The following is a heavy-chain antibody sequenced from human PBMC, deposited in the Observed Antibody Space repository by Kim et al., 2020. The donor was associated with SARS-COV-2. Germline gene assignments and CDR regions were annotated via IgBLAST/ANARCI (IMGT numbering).Heavy chain of an antibody. D-gene: IGHD5-12*01. J-gene: IGHJ4*02. CDR1: GFTFSSYA. CDR3: ARDFHPHGGYEGPDEPPGFDY. Sequence: GGSLRLSCAASGFTFSSYAMHWVRQAPGKGLEWVAVISYDGSNKYYADSVKGRFTISRDNSKNTLYLQMNSLRAEDTAVYYCARDFHPHGGYEGPDEPPGFDYWGQGTLVTVSS. CDR2: ISYDGSNK. V-gene: IGHV3-30*04.